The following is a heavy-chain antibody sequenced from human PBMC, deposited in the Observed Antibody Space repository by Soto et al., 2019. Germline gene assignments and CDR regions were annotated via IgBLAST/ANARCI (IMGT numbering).Heavy chain of an antibody. D-gene: IGHD3-16*02. V-gene: IGHV3-30-3*01. Sequence: PGGSLRLSCAASGFTFSSYAMHWVRQAPGKGLEWVAVISYDGSNKYYADSVKGRFTISRDNSKNTLYLQMNSLRAEDTAVYYCARDSGYDYVWGSYRFSPGDYWGQGTLVTVSS. J-gene: IGHJ4*02. CDR1: GFTFSSYA. CDR3: ARDSGYDYVWGSYRFSPGDY. CDR2: ISYDGSNK.